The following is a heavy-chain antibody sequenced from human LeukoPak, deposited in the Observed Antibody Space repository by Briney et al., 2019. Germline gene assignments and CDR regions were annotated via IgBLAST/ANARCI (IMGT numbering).Heavy chain of an antibody. V-gene: IGHV1-3*01. D-gene: IGHD6-19*01. J-gene: IGHJ5*02. CDR2: INAGNGNT. CDR3: ARDGSSGWWQYWFDP. Sequence: GASVKVSCKASGYTFTSYAMHWVRQAPGQRLEWMGWINAGNGNTKYSQKFQGRVTITRDTSASTAYMELSSLRSEDTAVYYCARDGSSGWWQYWFDPWGQGTLVTVSS. CDR1: GYTFTSYA.